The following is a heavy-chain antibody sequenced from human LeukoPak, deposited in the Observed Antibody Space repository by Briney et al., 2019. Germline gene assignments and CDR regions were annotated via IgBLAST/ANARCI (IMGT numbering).Heavy chain of an antibody. CDR1: GGSFISEA. Sequence: SVKVSCKAFGGSFISEAISWVRQAPRQGLEWMGGIIPIFGTANYAQKFQGRVTITTDESTSTAYMEVSSLRSEDTAVYYCGKKAGDCVGGSCYSIDYWGQGTLVTVSS. CDR3: GKKAGDCVGGSCYSIDY. D-gene: IGHD2-15*01. CDR2: IIPIFGTA. J-gene: IGHJ4*02. V-gene: IGHV1-69*05.